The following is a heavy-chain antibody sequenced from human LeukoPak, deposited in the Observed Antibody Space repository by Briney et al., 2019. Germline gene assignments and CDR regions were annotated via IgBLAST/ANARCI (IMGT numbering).Heavy chain of an antibody. CDR1: GGSISSGSYY. CDR2: IYTSGST. D-gene: IGHD1-26*01. V-gene: IGHV4-61*02. CDR3: ARDQSGSYYHDAFDI. J-gene: IGHJ3*02. Sequence: SETLSLTCTVSGGSISSGSYYWSWIRQPAGKGLEWIGRIYTSGSTNYNPSLKSRVTISVDTSKNQFSLKLSSVTAADTAVYYCARDQSGSYYHDAFDIWGQGTMVTVSS.